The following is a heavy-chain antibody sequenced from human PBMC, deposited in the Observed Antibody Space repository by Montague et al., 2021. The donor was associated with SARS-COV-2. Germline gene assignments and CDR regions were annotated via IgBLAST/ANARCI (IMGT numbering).Heavy chain of an antibody. CDR3: ARLVETYYYYYGMDV. J-gene: IGHJ6*02. D-gene: IGHD4-23*01. CDR1: GGSISSSSYY. V-gene: IGHV4-39*01. Sequence: SETLSLTCTVSGGSISSSSYYWGWIRQPPGKGLEWIGSIYYSGSTYYNPSLKSRVTISVATSKNQFSLKLSSVTAADTAVYYCARLVETYYYYYGMDVWGQGTTVTVSS. CDR2: IYYSGST.